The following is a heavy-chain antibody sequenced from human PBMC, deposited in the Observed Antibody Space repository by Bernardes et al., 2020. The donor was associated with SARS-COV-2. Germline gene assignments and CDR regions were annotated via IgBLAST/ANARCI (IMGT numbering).Heavy chain of an antibody. D-gene: IGHD2-21*02. V-gene: IGHV4-39*01. J-gene: IGHJ6*02. CDR2: IYSSGST. CDR3: AGSSCGIDCYIGGLWSWDYGMDV. CDR1: GGSISSSNYY. Sequence: SETLSLTCTVSGGSISSSNYYWGWIRQPPGKGLEWIGSIYSSGSTYYNPSLQSRVTDSVDTSKNQFSLRLSSVTAADTAVYYCAGSSCGIDCYIGGLWSWDYGMDVWGQGTTVTVSS.